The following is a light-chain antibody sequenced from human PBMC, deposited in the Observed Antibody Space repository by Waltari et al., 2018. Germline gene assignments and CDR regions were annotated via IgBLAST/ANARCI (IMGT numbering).Light chain of an antibody. J-gene: IGKJ3*01. Sequence: DIQLTQSPSFLSASVGDRVTITCRASQGISSYLAWYQQKPGKAPKLLIYAASTLQSGVPSRFSGSGSGTEFHLTISSLQPEDFATYYCQQLNSYPRFGPGTKVDIK. CDR2: AAS. V-gene: IGKV1-9*01. CDR1: QGISSY. CDR3: QQLNSYPR.